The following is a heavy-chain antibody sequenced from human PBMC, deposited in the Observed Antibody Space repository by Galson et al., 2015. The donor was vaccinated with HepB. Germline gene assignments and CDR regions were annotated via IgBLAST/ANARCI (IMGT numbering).Heavy chain of an antibody. J-gene: IGHJ3*02. CDR2: ISSSGSTI. CDR1: GFTFSSYE. V-gene: IGHV3-48*03. CDR3: ARAPHQIYYDSSGYYANDAFDI. Sequence: SLRLSCAASGFTFSSYEMNWVRQAPGKGLEWVSYISSSGSTIYYADSVKGRFTISRDNAKNSLYLQMNSLRAEDTAVYYCARAPHQIYYDSSGYYANDAFDIWGQGTMVTVSS. D-gene: IGHD3-22*01.